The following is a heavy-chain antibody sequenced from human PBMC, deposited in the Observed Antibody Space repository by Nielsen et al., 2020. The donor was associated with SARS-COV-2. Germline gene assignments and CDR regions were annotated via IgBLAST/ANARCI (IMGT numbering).Heavy chain of an antibody. CDR2: NIPIFGTP. CDR1: GGTFSSYA. Sequence: SSVKVSCKASGGTFSSYAISWARQAPGQGLEWMGGNIPIFGTPNYAQKFQGRVTITADESTSTVYMELSSLRSEDTAVYSCARTEYYDFWSGPGWYAFDIWGQETMVTVSS. D-gene: IGHD3-3*01. V-gene: IGHV1-69*13. J-gene: IGHJ3*02. CDR3: ARTEYYDFWSGPGWYAFDI.